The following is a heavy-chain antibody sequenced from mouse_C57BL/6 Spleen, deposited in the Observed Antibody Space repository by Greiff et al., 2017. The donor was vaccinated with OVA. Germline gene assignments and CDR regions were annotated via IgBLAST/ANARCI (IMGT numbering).Heavy chain of an antibody. CDR2: INPNNGGT. Sequence: EVKLQQSGPELVKPGASVKMSCKASGYTFTDYNMHWVKQSHGKSLEWIGYINPNNGGTSYNQKFKGKATLTVNKSSSTAYMELRSLTSEDSAVYYCARDSSGYRYFDYWGQGTTLTVSS. D-gene: IGHD3-2*02. V-gene: IGHV1-22*01. CDR1: GYTFTDYN. CDR3: ARDSSGYRYFDY. J-gene: IGHJ2*01.